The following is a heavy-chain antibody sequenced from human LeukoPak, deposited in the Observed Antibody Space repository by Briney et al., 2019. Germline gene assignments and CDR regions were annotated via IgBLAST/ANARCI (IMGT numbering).Heavy chain of an antibody. CDR3: ARIGHEDYYFDY. CDR1: GGSISSYY. V-gene: IGHV4-59*01. Sequence: SSETLSLTCTVSGGSISSYYWSWIRQPPGKGLEWIGYIYYSGSTNYNPSLKSRVTISVDTSKNQFSLKLSSVTAADTAVYYCARIGHEDYYFDYWGQGTLVTVSS. CDR2: IYYSGST. J-gene: IGHJ4*02.